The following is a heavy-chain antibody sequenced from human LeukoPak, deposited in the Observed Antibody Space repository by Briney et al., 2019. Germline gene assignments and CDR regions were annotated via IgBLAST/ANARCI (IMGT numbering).Heavy chain of an antibody. CDR2: ISNNGGYT. Sequence: GESLRLSCVASGFTVANTRMGWVRQPPGKGLEWVSAISNNGGYTYYADSVQGRFTISRDNSKSTLCLQMNSLRAEDTAVYYCAKQLGYCSDGSCYFPYWGQGTLVTVSS. CDR3: AKQLGYCSDGSCYFPY. D-gene: IGHD2-15*01. CDR1: GFTVANTR. V-gene: IGHV3-23*01. J-gene: IGHJ4*02.